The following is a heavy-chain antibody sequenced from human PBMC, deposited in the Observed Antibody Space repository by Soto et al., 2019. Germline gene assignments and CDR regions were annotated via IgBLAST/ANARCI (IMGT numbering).Heavy chain of an antibody. D-gene: IGHD2-21*01. CDR3: AKDLRTTISDYGMDV. CDR2: ISYDETNE. CDR1: GFTFGSHG. J-gene: IGHJ6*02. V-gene: IGHV3-30*18. Sequence: QVQLVESGGGLVQPGGSLRLTCVASGFTFGSHGMHWVRQAPGKGLEWVAVISYDETNEYYVDSVKGRFTISRDNSKSTLYLQMNRLRPEDTAVYKCAKDLRTTISDYGMDVLGQGTTVTFAS.